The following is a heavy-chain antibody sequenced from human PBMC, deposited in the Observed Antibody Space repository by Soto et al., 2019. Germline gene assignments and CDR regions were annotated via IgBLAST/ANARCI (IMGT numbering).Heavy chain of an antibody. D-gene: IGHD2-8*01. CDR3: AKEYIGVLYYCGMDV. V-gene: IGHV3-30-3*01. CDR2: ISYDGSNK. J-gene: IGHJ6*02. Sequence: QVQLVESGGGVVQPGRSLRLSCAASGFTFSSYTMHWVRQAPGKGLEWVAVISYDGSNKYYADSVKGRFTISRDNFKNTLYLQVNGLRAEDTAVYYCAKEYIGVLYYCGMDVWGQGTTVTVSS. CDR1: GFTFSSYT.